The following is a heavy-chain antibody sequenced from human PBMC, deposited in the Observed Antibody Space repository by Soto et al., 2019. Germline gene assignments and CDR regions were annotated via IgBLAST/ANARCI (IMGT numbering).Heavy chain of an antibody. D-gene: IGHD6-13*01. CDR2: ISSSSSTI. CDR3: ARVAGAAAGPIFRN. J-gene: IGHJ4*02. V-gene: IGHV3-48*02. CDR1: GFTFSSYS. Sequence: GGSQRLSCAASGFTFSSYSMNWVRQAPGKGLEWVSYISSSSSTIYYADSVKGRFTISRDNAKNSLYLQMNSLRDEDTAVYYCARVAGAAAGPIFRNWGQGTLVTVSS.